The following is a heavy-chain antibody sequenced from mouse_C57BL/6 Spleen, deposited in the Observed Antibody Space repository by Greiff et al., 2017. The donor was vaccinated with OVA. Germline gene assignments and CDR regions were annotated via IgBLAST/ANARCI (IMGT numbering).Heavy chain of an antibody. Sequence: ESGPGLVKPSQSLSLTCSVTGYSITSGYYWNWIRQFPGNKLEWMGYISYDGSNNYNPSLKNRISITRDTSKNQFFLKLNSVTTEDTATYCCARELGHAMDYWGQGTSVTVSS. J-gene: IGHJ4*01. CDR2: ISYDGSN. CDR3: ARELGHAMDY. CDR1: GYSITSGYY. V-gene: IGHV3-6*01. D-gene: IGHD4-1*01.